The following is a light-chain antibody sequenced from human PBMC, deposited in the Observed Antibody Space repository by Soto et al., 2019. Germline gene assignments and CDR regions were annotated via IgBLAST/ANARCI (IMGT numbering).Light chain of an antibody. V-gene: IGKV1-39*01. J-gene: IGKJ2*01. CDR3: QQSYTTPRT. CDR2: APS. Sequence: DIQMTQSPSSLSASVGDRVTITCRASQSISRYLNWYQHKPGRAPKVLISAPSSLQREVPSRFSGSGSGTDFTLTITSLQPEDFGTYYCQQSYTTPRTFGQGTSLEIK. CDR1: QSISRY.